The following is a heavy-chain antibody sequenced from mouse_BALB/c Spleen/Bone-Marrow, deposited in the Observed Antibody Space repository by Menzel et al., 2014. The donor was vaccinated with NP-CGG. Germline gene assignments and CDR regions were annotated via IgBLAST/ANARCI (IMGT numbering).Heavy chain of an antibody. J-gene: IGHJ2*01. CDR1: GFNITDIY. D-gene: IGHD1-2*01. V-gene: IGHV14-3*02. CDR3: ARDYGPFDY. Sequence: VQLQQSGAELVKPGASVKLSCTASGFNITDIYMHWVKQRPEQGLEWIGRIDPANGDTKYDPTFQGQATITADTPSNTAYLQLSSLTAEDTAVYYCARDYGPFDYWGQGTTLTVSS. CDR2: IDPANGDT.